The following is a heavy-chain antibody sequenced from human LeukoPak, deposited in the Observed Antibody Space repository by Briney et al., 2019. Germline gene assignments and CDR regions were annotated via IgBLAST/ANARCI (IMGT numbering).Heavy chain of an antibody. J-gene: IGHJ6*03. Sequence: SETLSLTCAVYGESFSGYHWTWIRQPPGKGPEWIGKIDHSGSTIYNPSLKSRATISVAAPKNQIFLDLSSVTAADTAVYYCARGRYCNSTNCPYVGGYYYMDVWGKGTTVTVS. D-gene: IGHD2-2*01. CDR3: ARGRYCNSTNCPYVGGYYYMDV. CDR1: GESFSGYH. V-gene: IGHV4-34*01. CDR2: IDHSGST.